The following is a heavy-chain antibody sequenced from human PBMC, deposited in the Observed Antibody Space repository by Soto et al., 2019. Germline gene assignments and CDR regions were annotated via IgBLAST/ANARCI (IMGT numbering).Heavy chain of an antibody. CDR3: ARVLYTTSWYSDS. Sequence: EVQLLESGGGLVQPGGSLRLSCAASGFTFSSYGITWVRQAPGKGLEWVSAITATGGAIYYTDSVKGRFTISRDNSKNTLYLQMNSLRAEDTALYYCARVLYTTSWYSDSWGQGTLVTVSS. CDR2: ITATGGAI. CDR1: GFTFSSYG. D-gene: IGHD6-13*01. J-gene: IGHJ5*01. V-gene: IGHV3-23*01.